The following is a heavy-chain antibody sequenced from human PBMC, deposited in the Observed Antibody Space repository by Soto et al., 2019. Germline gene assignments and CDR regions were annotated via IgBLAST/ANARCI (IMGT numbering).Heavy chain of an antibody. J-gene: IGHJ6*02. Sequence: GGSLRLSCAASGFTFSSYGMHWVRQAPGKELEWVAVISYDGSNKYYADSVKGRFTISRDNSKNTLYLQMNSLRAEDTAVYYCAKDSSSSYYYYYGMDVWGQGTTVTVSS. D-gene: IGHD6-6*01. CDR2: ISYDGSNK. CDR3: AKDSSSSYYYYYGMDV. CDR1: GFTFSSYG. V-gene: IGHV3-30*18.